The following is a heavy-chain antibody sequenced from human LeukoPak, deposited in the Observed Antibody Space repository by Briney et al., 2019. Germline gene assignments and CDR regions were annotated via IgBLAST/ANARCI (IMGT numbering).Heavy chain of an antibody. CDR1: GFTFSSYS. V-gene: IGHV3-21*01. D-gene: IGHD2-2*01. CDR3: ARVARYCSSTSCRHSDY. CDR2: ISSSSSYI. Sequence: GGSLRLSCAASGFTFSSYSMNWVRQAPGKGLEWVSSISSSSSYIYYADSVKGRFTISRDNAKNSLYLQMNSLRAEDTAAYYCARVARYCSSTSCRHSDYWGQGTLVIVSS. J-gene: IGHJ4*02.